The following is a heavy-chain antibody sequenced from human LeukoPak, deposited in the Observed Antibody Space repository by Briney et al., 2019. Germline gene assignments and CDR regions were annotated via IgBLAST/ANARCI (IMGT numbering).Heavy chain of an antibody. J-gene: IGHJ4*02. CDR2: IWYDGTNE. D-gene: IGHD2-15*01. V-gene: IGHV3-33*01. CDR3: ARVPYCSGGRCSSWIDH. Sequence: GRSLRLSCAASGFIFSSYGMHWVRQAPGKGLEWVALIWYDGTNEYYTDSVKGRFTISRANSKNTLYLQMNSLGAEDTAVYYCARVPYCSGGRCSSWIDHWGQGTLVTVSS. CDR1: GFIFSSYG.